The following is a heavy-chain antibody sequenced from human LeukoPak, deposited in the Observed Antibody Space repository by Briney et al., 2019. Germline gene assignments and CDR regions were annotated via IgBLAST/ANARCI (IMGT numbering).Heavy chain of an antibody. CDR3: ARVERQWLAFDL. Sequence: GSLRLSCTVSGFTVSTNSMSWVRQPPGKGLEWIGSIYYSGSTYYNPSLKSRVTISVDTSKNQFSLKLSSVTAADTAVYYCARVERQWLAFDLWGRGTLVTVSS. D-gene: IGHD6-19*01. J-gene: IGHJ2*01. V-gene: IGHV4-39*07. CDR1: GFTVSTNS. CDR2: IYYSGST.